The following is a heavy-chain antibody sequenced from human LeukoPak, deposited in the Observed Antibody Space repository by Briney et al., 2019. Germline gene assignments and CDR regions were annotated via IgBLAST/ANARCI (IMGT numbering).Heavy chain of an antibody. CDR3: ARSMREGSSYFDY. Sequence: PGGSLRLSCAASGFTFSTYSMNWVREAPGKGLEWVSSISRSGRHIYCADSMKGRFTISRDNAKNSLYLQMNGLRAEDTAVYYCARSMREGSSYFDYWGQGTLVTVSS. J-gene: IGHJ4*02. CDR2: ISRSGRHI. D-gene: IGHD3-10*01. CDR1: GFTFSTYS. V-gene: IGHV3-21*01.